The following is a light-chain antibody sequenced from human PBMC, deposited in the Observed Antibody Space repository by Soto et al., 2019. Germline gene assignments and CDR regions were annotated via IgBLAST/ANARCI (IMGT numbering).Light chain of an antibody. CDR3: QQYASSRT. Sequence: DIVLTQSPGTLSLSPGERATLSCGASQSINSRSLAWYQQKPGQAPRLLIYDASSRATGIPDRFSASGSGTDFTLTISRLEPEDFAVYYCQQYASSRTFGQGTKVDIK. CDR2: DAS. CDR1: QSINSRS. V-gene: IGKV3-20*01. J-gene: IGKJ1*01.